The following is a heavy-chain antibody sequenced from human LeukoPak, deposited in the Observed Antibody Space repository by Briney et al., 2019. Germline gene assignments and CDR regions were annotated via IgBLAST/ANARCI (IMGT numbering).Heavy chain of an antibody. Sequence: SETLSLTCTVSGGSISSSGYYWGWIRQPPGKGLERIAIIYYSGSTSYTPSLKSRVTISVDASKNQLSLKLSSLTAADTAVYYCARHEYSGSYYGLSWFDPWGQGTLVTVSS. CDR2: IYYSGST. D-gene: IGHD1-26*01. CDR3: ARHEYSGSYYGLSWFDP. J-gene: IGHJ5*02. CDR1: GGSISSSGYY. V-gene: IGHV4-39*01.